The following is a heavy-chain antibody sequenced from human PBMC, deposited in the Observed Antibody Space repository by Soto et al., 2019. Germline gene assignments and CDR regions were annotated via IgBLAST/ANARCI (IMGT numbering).Heavy chain of an antibody. CDR2: INPNSGGT. V-gene: IGHV1-2*02. CDR1: GYSFTAYF. CDR3: ARDSGYSSSWYWFDP. D-gene: IGHD6-13*01. J-gene: IGHJ5*02. Sequence: ASVKVSCKASGYSFTAYFMHWVRQAPGQGLEWTGWINPNSGGTNYAQKFQGRVTMTRDTSISTAYMELSRLRSDDTAVYYCARDSGYSSSWYWFDPWGQGTLVTVSS.